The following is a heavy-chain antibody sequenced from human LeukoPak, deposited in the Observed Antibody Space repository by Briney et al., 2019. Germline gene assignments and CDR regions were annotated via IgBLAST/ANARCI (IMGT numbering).Heavy chain of an antibody. CDR2: INHRGST. Sequence: SETLSLTCAVYGGSFSGYYWSWIRQPPGKGLEWIGEINHRGSTNYNPSLKSRVTISVDTSKNQFSMKLSSVTAADTAVYYRARDRPYYYYGMDVWGQGTTVTVSS. J-gene: IGHJ6*02. CDR3: ARDRPYYYYGMDV. CDR1: GGSFSGYY. V-gene: IGHV4-34*01.